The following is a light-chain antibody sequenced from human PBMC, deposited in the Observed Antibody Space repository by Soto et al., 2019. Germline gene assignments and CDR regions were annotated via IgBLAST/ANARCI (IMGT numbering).Light chain of an antibody. J-gene: IGKJ2*01. CDR1: QSISSN. CDR2: GAS. CDR3: QHYNNWPFT. Sequence: EIVMTQSPATLSVSPGERATLSCRASQSISSNLAWYQQKPGQAPSLLIYGASARATGIPARFSGSGSGTEFTLTISSLKSEDYAVYYCQHYNNWPFTFGQGTNLEI. V-gene: IGKV3-15*01.